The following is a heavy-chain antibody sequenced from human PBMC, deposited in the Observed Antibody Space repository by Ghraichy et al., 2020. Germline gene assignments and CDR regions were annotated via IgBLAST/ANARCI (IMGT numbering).Heavy chain of an antibody. J-gene: IGHJ4*02. Sequence: GGSLRLSCAASGFTFSSYGMHWVRQAPGKGLEWVAVIWYDGSNKYYADSVKGRFTISRDNSKNTLYLQMNSLRAEDTAVYYCARGDGVVVVSGTDYWGQGTLVTVSS. V-gene: IGHV3-33*01. CDR2: IWYDGSNK. CDR3: ARGDGVVVVSGTDY. D-gene: IGHD3-22*01. CDR1: GFTFSSYG.